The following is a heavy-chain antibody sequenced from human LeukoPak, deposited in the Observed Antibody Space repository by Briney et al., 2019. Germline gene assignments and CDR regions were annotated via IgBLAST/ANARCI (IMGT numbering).Heavy chain of an antibody. CDR3: ARVYCSGGNCFHFDY. D-gene: IGHD2-15*01. Sequence: SETLSLTCTISGGSISGYYWSWMRQPAGKGLDWIGRMYSSGLTDYNPSLKRRATMSLDTSKDQFSLKLSSVTAADTAMYYCARVYCSGGNCFHFDYWGQGTLVTVSS. J-gene: IGHJ4*02. CDR2: MYSSGLT. V-gene: IGHV4-4*07. CDR1: GGSISGYY.